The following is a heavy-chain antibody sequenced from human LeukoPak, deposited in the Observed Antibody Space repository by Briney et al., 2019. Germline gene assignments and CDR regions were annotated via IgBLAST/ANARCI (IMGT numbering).Heavy chain of an antibody. CDR2: INAGNGNT. J-gene: IGHJ5*02. Sequence: ASVKVSCTASGYTFTSYAMHWVRQAPGQRLEWMGGINAGNGNTKYSQKFQGRVTITRDTSASTAYMELSSLRSEDTAVYYCARDLRYFDWLYCLDPWGQGTLVTVSS. D-gene: IGHD3-9*01. CDR3: ARDLRYFDWLYCLDP. V-gene: IGHV1-3*01. CDR1: GYTFTSYA.